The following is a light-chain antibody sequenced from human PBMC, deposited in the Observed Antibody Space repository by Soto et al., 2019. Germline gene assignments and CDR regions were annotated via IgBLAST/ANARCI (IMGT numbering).Light chain of an antibody. CDR3: QHRYT. CDR2: GAS. Sequence: EIVLTQSPGTLSLSPGERATLSCRASQSVSSSYLAWYQQTPGQAPRLLIYGASSRATGIPDRFSGSESRTDFPLTFESLEPEYCEVYYCQHRYTVGQGTKLEIK. CDR1: QSVSSSY. J-gene: IGKJ2*01. V-gene: IGKV3-20*01.